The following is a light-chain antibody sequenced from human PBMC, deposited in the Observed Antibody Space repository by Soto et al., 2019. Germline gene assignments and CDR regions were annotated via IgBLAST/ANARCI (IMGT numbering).Light chain of an antibody. V-gene: IGKV3-20*01. CDR3: QQYGSSPQT. CDR2: GAS. Sequence: EIVLTQSPGTLSLSPGERATLSCRASQSVRSSYLAWYQQKPGQAPRLLINGASSRATGIPDRFSGSGSGTDFTLTISRLEPEDFGVYYCQQYGSSPQTFGQGTKVEIK. J-gene: IGKJ1*01. CDR1: QSVRSSY.